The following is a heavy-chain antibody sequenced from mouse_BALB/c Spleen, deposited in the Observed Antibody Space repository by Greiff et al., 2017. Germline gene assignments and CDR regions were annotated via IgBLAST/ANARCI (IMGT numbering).Heavy chain of an antibody. D-gene: IGHD2-14*01. CDR2: IAPGSGST. CDR3: AREERRDFDD. J-gene: IGHJ2*01. V-gene: IGHV1S41*01. CDR1: GYTFTSYW. Sequence: DLVKPGASVKLSCKASGYTFTSYWINWIKQRPGQGLEWIGRIAPGSGSTYYNEMFKGKATLTVDTSSSTAYIQLSSLSSEDSAVYFCAREERRDFDDWGQGTTLTVSS.